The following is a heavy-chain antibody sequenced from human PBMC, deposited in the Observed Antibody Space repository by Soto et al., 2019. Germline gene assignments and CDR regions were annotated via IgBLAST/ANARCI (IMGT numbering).Heavy chain of an antibody. J-gene: IGHJ6*02. D-gene: IGHD5-12*01. V-gene: IGHV3-23*01. CDR3: AKDIVATIYYYYGMDV. Sequence: HHCSSLRLSCAASGFTFSSYAMSWVRQAPGKGLEWVSAISGSGGSTYYADSVKGRFTISRDNSKNTLYLQMNSLRAEDTAVYYCAKDIVATIYYYYGMDVWGQGTTVTVSS. CDR1: GFTFSSYA. CDR2: ISGSGGST.